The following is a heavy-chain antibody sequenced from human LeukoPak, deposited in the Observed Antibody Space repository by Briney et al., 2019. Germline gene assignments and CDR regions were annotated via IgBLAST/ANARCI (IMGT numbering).Heavy chain of an antibody. D-gene: IGHD6-13*01. CDR2: IYHSGST. CDR1: GGSISSGGYS. CDR3: ARGGFGGIAAVESFDY. J-gene: IGHJ4*02. V-gene: IGHV4-30-2*01. Sequence: SETLSLTCAVSGGSISSGGYSWSWIRQPPGKGLEWIGYIYHSGSTYYNPSLKSRVTISVDRSKNQFSLKLSYVTAADTAVYYCARGGFGGIAAVESFDYWGQGTLVTVSS.